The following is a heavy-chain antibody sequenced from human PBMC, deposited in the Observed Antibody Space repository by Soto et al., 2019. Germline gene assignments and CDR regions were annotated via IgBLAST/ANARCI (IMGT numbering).Heavy chain of an antibody. CDR1: GGSISSGGYY. CDR3: AFRVGDPGRLYFDY. CDR2: IYYSGST. Sequence: QVQLQESGPGLVKPSQTLSLTCTVSGGSISSGGYYWSWIRQHPGKGLEWIGYIYYSGSTYYNPSLRGRVTISVDTSKNQFSLKLSSVTAADTAVYYCAFRVGDPGRLYFDYWGQGTLVTVSS. J-gene: IGHJ4*02. D-gene: IGHD3-16*01. V-gene: IGHV4-31*03.